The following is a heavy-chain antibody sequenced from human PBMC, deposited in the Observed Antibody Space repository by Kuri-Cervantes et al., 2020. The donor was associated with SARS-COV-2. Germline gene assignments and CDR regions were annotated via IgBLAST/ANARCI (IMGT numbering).Heavy chain of an antibody. CDR2: IYQSGST. Sequence: SETLSLTCAVSGGSISSSNWWSWVRQPPGKGLEWIGEIYQSGSTYYNPSLKSRVTISVDRSENQFSLKLASVTAADTAVYYCARGTRYCSGGSCYSGDGPFDYCGQGTLVTVSS. V-gene: IGHV4-4*02. J-gene: IGHJ4*02. D-gene: IGHD2-15*01. CDR1: GGSISSSNW. CDR3: ARGTRYCSGGSCYSGDGPFDY.